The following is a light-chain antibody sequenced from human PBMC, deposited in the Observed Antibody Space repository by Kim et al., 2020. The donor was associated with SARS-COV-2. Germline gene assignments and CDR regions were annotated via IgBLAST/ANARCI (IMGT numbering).Light chain of an antibody. CDR3: QQYGNPPRT. CDR2: GAS. J-gene: IGKJ1*01. V-gene: IGKV3-20*01. Sequence: SPGKRATLSCGASQSVSSNWLAWYQQKPGQAPRLLIYGASSRATGIPDRFSGSGSGTDFTLTISRLEPEDCAVYYCQQYGNPPRTFGQGTKVDIK. CDR1: QSVSSNW.